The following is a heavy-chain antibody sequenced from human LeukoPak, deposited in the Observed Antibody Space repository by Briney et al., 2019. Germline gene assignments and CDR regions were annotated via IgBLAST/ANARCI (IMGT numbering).Heavy chain of an antibody. CDR2: IDPSDSYT. CDR3: ARHIAVACTSYYYGMDV. CDR1: GYSFTSYW. Sequence: GESLKISCKGSGYSFTSYWISWVRQMPGKGLEWMGRIDPSDSYTNYSPSFQGHVTISADKSISTAYLQWSSLKASDTAMYYCARHIAVACTSYYYGMDVWGQGTTVTVSS. J-gene: IGHJ6*02. V-gene: IGHV5-10-1*01. D-gene: IGHD6-19*01.